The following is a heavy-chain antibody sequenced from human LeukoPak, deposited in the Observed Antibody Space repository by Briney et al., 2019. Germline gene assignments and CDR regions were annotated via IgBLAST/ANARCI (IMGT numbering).Heavy chain of an antibody. V-gene: IGHV3-15*01. Sequence: GGSLRLSCAASGFTFSNAWMSWVRQAPGKGPEWFGRIKSKTGGETTGYAVPVKGRFAISRDDSKNILYLQMNSLKTEDTAVYYCTSSQITMVRGIISYWGQRTLVTVSS. D-gene: IGHD3-10*01. CDR3: TSSQITMVRGIISY. CDR1: GFTFSNAW. J-gene: IGHJ4*02. CDR2: IKSKTGGETT.